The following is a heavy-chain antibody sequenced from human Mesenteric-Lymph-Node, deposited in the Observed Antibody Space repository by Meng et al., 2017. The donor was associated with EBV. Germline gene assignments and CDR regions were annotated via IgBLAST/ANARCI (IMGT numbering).Heavy chain of an antibody. J-gene: IGHJ4*02. V-gene: IGHV4-61*01. CDR1: GVSVSSASYY. CDR3: ARNLSEVVGGSNYFDY. D-gene: IGHD2-15*01. CDR2: IYYTGFT. Sequence: QVQLQESGPGRVKPSETLSLTCSVSGVSVSSASYYWSWIRQPPGKGLEWIGYIYYTGFTDYNPSLQSRVTLSVDTSKNQFSLKVNSLTAADTAVYYCARNLSEVVGGSNYFDYWGQGTLVTVSS.